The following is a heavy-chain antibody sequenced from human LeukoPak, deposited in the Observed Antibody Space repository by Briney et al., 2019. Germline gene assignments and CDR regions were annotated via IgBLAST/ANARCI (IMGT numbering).Heavy chain of an antibody. Sequence: SETLSLTCTVSGDSISSSHYYWGWIRQSPGKGLEWIGSIYSGGETHYNPSLNSRVTIFLDTSKNRFSLNLISVTATDTAVYYCVRDYSNFVQGDWGQGTLVTVSS. CDR2: IYSGGET. CDR3: VRDYSNFVQGD. J-gene: IGHJ4*02. V-gene: IGHV4-39*02. CDR1: GDSISSSHYY. D-gene: IGHD4-11*01.